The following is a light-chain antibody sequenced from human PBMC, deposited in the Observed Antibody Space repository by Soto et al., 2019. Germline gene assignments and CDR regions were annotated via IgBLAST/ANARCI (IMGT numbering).Light chain of an antibody. CDR1: QSVSTK. J-gene: IGKJ5*01. CDR2: GAS. Sequence: EIVMTQSPATLPVSPGERATLSCRASQSVSTKVVWYQQKPGQAPSLLIYGASTRATGVPARFSGSGSGTEFTLTITSLQSEDFAVYFCQQYSNWPRTFGQGTRLDI. V-gene: IGKV3-15*01. CDR3: QQYSNWPRT.